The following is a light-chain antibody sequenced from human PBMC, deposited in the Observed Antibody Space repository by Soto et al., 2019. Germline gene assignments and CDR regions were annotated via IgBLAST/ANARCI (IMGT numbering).Light chain of an antibody. V-gene: IGLV1-44*01. Sequence: QSVVTQPPSASQTPGQRVTISCSGSRSNVGRNSVSWYQHVPGTAPKLLIYSHDQRPSGVPDRISASRSGTAASLAISGLRSEDEADYYCAGWDAGLGGWVFGGGTKLTVL. CDR2: SHD. J-gene: IGLJ3*02. CDR3: AGWDAGLGGWV. CDR1: RSNVGRNS.